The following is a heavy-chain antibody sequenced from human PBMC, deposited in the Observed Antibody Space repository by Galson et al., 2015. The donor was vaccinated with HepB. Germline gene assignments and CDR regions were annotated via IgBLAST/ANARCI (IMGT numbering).Heavy chain of an antibody. Sequence: SVKVSCKASGYTFTSYYMHWVRQAPGQGLEWMGITNPSGGSTSYAQKFQGRVTMTRDTSTSTVYMELSSLRSEDTAVYYCAREVGGWYEDYWGQGTLVTVSS. CDR3: AREVGGWYEDY. CDR2: TNPSGGST. CDR1: GYTFTSYY. V-gene: IGHV1-46*01. J-gene: IGHJ4*02. D-gene: IGHD6-19*01.